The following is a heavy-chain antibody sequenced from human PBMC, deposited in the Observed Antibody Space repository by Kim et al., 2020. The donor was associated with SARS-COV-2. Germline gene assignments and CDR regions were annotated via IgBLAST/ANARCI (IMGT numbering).Heavy chain of an antibody. J-gene: IGHJ4*02. CDR2: IYYSGST. Sequence: SETLSLTCTVSGGSISSSSYYWGWIRQPPGKGLEWIGSIYYSGSTYYNPSLKSRVTISVDTSKNQFSLKLSSVTAADTAVYYCLEGGIAAAGGWDYWGQGTLVTVSS. D-gene: IGHD6-13*01. CDR3: LEGGIAAAGGWDY. CDR1: GGSISSSSYY. V-gene: IGHV4-39*01.